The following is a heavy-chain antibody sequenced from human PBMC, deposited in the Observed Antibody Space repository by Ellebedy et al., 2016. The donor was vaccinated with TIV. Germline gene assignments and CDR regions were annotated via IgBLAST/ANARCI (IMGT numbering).Heavy chain of an antibody. CDR3: ARLAYCGADCYPLPDL. J-gene: IGHJ5*02. Sequence: GSLRLSXTVSGASISSYYWSWLRQPPGKGLEWIAYTYYSGSTKYNPSLKSRVTISVDTSKNQLSLKLTSVTAADTAVYYCARLAYCGADCYPLPDLWGQGTLVTVSS. D-gene: IGHD2-21*02. CDR2: TYYSGST. V-gene: IGHV4-59*01. CDR1: GASISSYY.